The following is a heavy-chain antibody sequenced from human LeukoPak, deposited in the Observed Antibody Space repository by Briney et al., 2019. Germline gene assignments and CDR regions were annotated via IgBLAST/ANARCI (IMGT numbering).Heavy chain of an antibody. Sequence: GGSLRLSCAASGFTFSDYYMSWIRQAPGKGLEWVATISKDDESPQYYADSVKGRFTISRDNSKNTLYLQMSSLRAEDTAVYYCARTGTILWFGELQAFDIWGQGTMVTVSS. J-gene: IGHJ3*02. V-gene: IGHV3-30-3*01. CDR1: GFTFSDYY. D-gene: IGHD3-10*01. CDR3: ARTGTILWFGELQAFDI. CDR2: ISKDDESPQ.